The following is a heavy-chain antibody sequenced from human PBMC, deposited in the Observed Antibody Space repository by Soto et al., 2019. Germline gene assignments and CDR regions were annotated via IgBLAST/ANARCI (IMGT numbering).Heavy chain of an antibody. D-gene: IGHD4-17*01. J-gene: IGHJ4*02. Sequence: QVQLQESGPGLVKSSETLSLTCTVSGGSVTNYYWSWIRQPPGKGLEWIGYIHSTGTTNHNPSLKRRITISVDPSKDQPSLKVNSVTAADTAVYYCARHSYGGLDYWGQGTLVTVSS. CDR3: ARHSYGGLDY. CDR1: GGSVTNYY. V-gene: IGHV4-59*08. CDR2: IHSTGTT.